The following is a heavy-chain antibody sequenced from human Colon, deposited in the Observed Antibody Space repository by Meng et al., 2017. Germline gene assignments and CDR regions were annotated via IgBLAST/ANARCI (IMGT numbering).Heavy chain of an antibody. Sequence: QVQLVQSGSECKKPGASVKVSCKASGYDFTNYGMNWVRQAPGQGLEWIGWINTYTGNPAYAQGFTGRFVFSLDTSVSTAYLQISSLKAEDTAVYYCATAVTTVPFDYWGQGTLVTVSS. J-gene: IGHJ4*02. V-gene: IGHV7-4-1*02. D-gene: IGHD4-17*01. CDR3: ATAVTTVPFDY. CDR2: INTYTGNP. CDR1: GYDFTNYG.